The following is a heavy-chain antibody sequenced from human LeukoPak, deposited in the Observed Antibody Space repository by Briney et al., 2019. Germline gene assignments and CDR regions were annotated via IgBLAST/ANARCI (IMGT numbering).Heavy chain of an antibody. D-gene: IGHD6-19*01. V-gene: IGHV3-30-3*01. CDR1: GFTFSSYA. Sequence: PGRSLRLSCAASGFTFSSYAMRWVRQAPGKGLEWVAVISYDGSNKYYADSVKGRFTISRDNSKNTLYLQMNSLRAEDTAVYYCARDPRYGSGWSEFDYWGQGTLVTVSS. J-gene: IGHJ4*02. CDR3: ARDPRYGSGWSEFDY. CDR2: ISYDGSNK.